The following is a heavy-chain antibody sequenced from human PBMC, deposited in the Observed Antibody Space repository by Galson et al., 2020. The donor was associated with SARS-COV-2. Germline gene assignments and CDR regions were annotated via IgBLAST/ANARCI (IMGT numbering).Heavy chain of an antibody. CDR2: ITIGGDSI. CDR3: ARGDLLMTYFDL. D-gene: IGHD1-26*01. J-gene: IGHJ4*02. V-gene: IGHV3-11*01. CDR1: GFTFSNYY. Sequence: GESLKISCAASGFTFSNYYMSWIRQTPGKGLEWLSYITIGGDSIYYVDSVRGRFTISRDNAKNSLYLQMNSLRAEDTAVYYCARGDLLMTYFDLWGQGTLVTVSS.